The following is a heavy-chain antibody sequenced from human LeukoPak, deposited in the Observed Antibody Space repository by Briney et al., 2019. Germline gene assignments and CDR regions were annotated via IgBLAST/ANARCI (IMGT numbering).Heavy chain of an antibody. CDR3: ARDGITCTRDY. Sequence: GGSLRLSCAASGFIFRSYWMVWVRQAPGKGLEWVASIDEHGFKTYYAASVTGRFTIPKDTAKNSLDLQMNSLRAEDTAVYYCARDGITCTRDYWGQGALVTVSS. V-gene: IGHV3-7*01. CDR1: GFIFRSYW. J-gene: IGHJ4*02. CDR2: IDEHGFKT. D-gene: IGHD1-7*01.